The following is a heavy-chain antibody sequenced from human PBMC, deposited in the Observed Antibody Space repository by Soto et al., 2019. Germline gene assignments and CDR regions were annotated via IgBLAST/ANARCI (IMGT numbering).Heavy chain of an antibody. CDR3: ARRELRFLEWSPYNYYYYMGV. CDR2: IKQDGSEK. J-gene: IGHJ6*03. D-gene: IGHD3-3*01. CDR1: GFTFSSYW. Sequence: GGSLRLSCAASGFTFSSYWMSWVRQAPWKGLEWVANIKQDGSEKYYVDSVKGRFTISRDNAKNSLYLQMNSLRAEDTAVYYCARRELRFLEWSPYNYYYYMGVWGKGTTVTVSS. V-gene: IGHV3-7*01.